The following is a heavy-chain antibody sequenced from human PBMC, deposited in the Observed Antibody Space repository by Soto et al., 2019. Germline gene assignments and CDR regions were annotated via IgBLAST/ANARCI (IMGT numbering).Heavy chain of an antibody. CDR1: GFTFNTYD. Sequence: DVQLVESGGGLVKPGGSLRLSCAASGFTFNTYDMNWVRQAPGKGLEWVSSITTSSAYIYYADSLKGRITISRDNAKNSLLLQMNSLRAEDTAVYYCVRSGTARLLRHSWFDTWGQGTLVTVSS. V-gene: IGHV3-21*01. J-gene: IGHJ5*02. CDR2: ITTSSAYI. D-gene: IGHD2-21*01. CDR3: VRSGTARLLRHSWFDT.